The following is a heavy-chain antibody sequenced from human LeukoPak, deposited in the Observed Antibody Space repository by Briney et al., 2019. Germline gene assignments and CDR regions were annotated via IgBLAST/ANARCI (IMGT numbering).Heavy chain of an antibody. D-gene: IGHD2-2*01. J-gene: IGHJ6*03. Sequence: PGGSLRLSCAASGFTFDDYGMSWVRQAPGKGLEGVSGINWNGGSTGYADSVKGRFTISRDNAKNSLYLQMNSLRAEDTALYYCARLGYCSSTSCYVPYYYYYYMDVWGKGTTVTVSS. V-gene: IGHV3-20*04. CDR1: GFTFDDYG. CDR2: INWNGGST. CDR3: ARLGYCSSTSCYVPYYYYYYMDV.